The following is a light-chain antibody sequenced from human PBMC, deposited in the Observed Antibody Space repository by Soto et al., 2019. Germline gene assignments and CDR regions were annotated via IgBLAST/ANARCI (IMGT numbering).Light chain of an antibody. CDR3: QKFNTAALT. Sequence: DIQMTQSPSSLSASVGDRVTITCRASQDISVYLAWYQQKPGKVPKLLIYSASTLQSGLPSRFSGSGSGTDFTLTISSLQPEDVATYYCQKFNTAALTFGQGTRLEIK. CDR2: SAS. CDR1: QDISVY. V-gene: IGKV1-27*01. J-gene: IGKJ5*01.